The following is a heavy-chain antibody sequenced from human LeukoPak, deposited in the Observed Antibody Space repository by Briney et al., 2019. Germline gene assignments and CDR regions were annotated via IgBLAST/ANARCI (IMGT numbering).Heavy chain of an antibody. Sequence: GGSLRLSCAASGFTLSSYVIHWVRQAPGKGLEWVAVISNDGSNKYYADSVKGRFTISRDNSKNTLYLQMNSLRAEDTAVYYCAREGDDYYFDYWGQGTLVTVSS. V-gene: IGHV3-30-3*01. J-gene: IGHJ4*02. D-gene: IGHD3-16*01. CDR1: GFTLSSYV. CDR3: AREGDDYYFDY. CDR2: ISNDGSNK.